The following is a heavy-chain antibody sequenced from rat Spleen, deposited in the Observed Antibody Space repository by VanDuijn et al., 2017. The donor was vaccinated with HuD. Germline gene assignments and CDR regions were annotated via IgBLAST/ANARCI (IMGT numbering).Heavy chain of an antibody. V-gene: IGHV2-30*01. Sequence: QVQLKESGPGLVQPSETLSLTCTVSGFSLTSYSVSWVRQPPGKGLEWMGLIWTGGNTAYNSLLKSRLTISRDISKSQVFLKMNSLRCEDTATYYCATYGGFIDYWGQGVVVTVSS. D-gene: IGHD1-11*01. CDR3: ATYGGFIDY. CDR1: GFSLTSYS. CDR2: IWTGGNT. J-gene: IGHJ2*01.